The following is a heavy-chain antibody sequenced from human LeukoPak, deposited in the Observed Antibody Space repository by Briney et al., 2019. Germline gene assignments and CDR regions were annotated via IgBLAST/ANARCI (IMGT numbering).Heavy chain of an antibody. J-gene: IGHJ4*02. D-gene: IGHD2-2*01. V-gene: IGHV3-48*01. Sequence: GGSLRLSCAASGFTFSSYSMNWVRQAPGKGLEWVSYISSSSSTIYYADSVKGRFTISRDNAKNSLYLQMNSLRAEDTAVYYCARVSCSSTSCYPDYWGQGTLVTVSS. CDR2: ISSSSSTI. CDR1: GFTFSSYS. CDR3: ARVSCSSTSCYPDY.